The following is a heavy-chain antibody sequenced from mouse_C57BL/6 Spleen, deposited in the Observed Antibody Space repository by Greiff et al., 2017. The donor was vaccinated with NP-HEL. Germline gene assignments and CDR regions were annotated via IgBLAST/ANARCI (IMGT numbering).Heavy chain of an antibody. CDR3: AREQDDGYRWFAY. V-gene: IGHV1-42*01. CDR1: GYSFTGYY. Sequence: EVHLVESGPELVKPGASVKISCKASGYSFTGYYMNWVKQSPEKSLEWIGEINPSTGGTTYNQKFKAKATLTVDKSSSTAYMQLKSLTSEDSAVYYCAREQDDGYRWFAYWGQGTLVTVSA. J-gene: IGHJ3*01. CDR2: INPSTGGT. D-gene: IGHD2-3*01.